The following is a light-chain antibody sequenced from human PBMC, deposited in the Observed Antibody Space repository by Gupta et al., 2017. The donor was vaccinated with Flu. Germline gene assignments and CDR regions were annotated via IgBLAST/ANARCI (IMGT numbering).Light chain of an antibody. CDR2: GAS. Sequence: ATLSVSPGERATLSCRASQSVSSNLAWYQQKPGQAPRLLIYGASTRATGIPARFSGSGYGTEFTLTISSLQSEDFAVYYCQQYNNWLRRTFGQGTKVEIK. CDR3: QQYNNWLRRT. V-gene: IGKV3-15*01. J-gene: IGKJ1*01. CDR1: QSVSSN.